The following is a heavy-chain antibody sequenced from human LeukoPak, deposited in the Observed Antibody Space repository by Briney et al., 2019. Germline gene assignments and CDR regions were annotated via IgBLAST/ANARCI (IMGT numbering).Heavy chain of an antibody. CDR1: GFTFSSYS. D-gene: IGHD3-10*01. Sequence: PGGSLRLSCAASGFTFSSYSMKWGRQAPGEGLGWVSYISSSSSTIYYADSVKGRFTISRDNAKNSLYLQMNSLRDEDTAVYYCARDHALLFDYWGQGTLVTVSS. J-gene: IGHJ4*02. CDR2: ISSSSSTI. CDR3: ARDHALLFDY. V-gene: IGHV3-48*02.